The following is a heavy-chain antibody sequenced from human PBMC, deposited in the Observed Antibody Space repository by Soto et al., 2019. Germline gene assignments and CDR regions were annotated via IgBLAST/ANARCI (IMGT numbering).Heavy chain of an antibody. CDR3: ARGNRDV. J-gene: IGHJ6*02. Sequence: QVQLVESGGGVVQPGRSLRLSCAASAFTLSKFAMHWVRQAPGKGLEWVAVTSKDGINTYYADSVKGRFTISRDNSKSTIYLQMNSLRTEDTALYYCARGNRDVWGQGTTVTVSS. D-gene: IGHD1-1*01. CDR2: TSKDGINT. V-gene: IGHV3-30-3*01. CDR1: AFTLSKFA.